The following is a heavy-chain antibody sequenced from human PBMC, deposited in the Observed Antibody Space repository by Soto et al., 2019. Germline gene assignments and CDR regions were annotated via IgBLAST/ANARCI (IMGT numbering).Heavy chain of an antibody. V-gene: IGHV1-3*01. Sequence: GASVKVSCKASGYTFTSYAMHWVRQAPGQRLEWMGWINAGNGNTKYSQKFQGRVTITRDTSASTAYMELSSLRSEDTAVYYCAKDQRRSHLMPPQNDYWGQGTLVTVSS. CDR2: INAGNGNT. D-gene: IGHD2-2*01. J-gene: IGHJ4*02. CDR3: AKDQRRSHLMPPQNDY. CDR1: GYTFTSYA.